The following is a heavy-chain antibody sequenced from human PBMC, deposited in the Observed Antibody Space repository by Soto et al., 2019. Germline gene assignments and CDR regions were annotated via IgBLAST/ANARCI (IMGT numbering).Heavy chain of an antibody. J-gene: IGHJ3*02. Sequence: EVQVLESGGDLVQPGGSLRLSCAVSGFTFSSHGMTWVRQAPGRGLEWVSSISINGGSTHYADSVRGRFTISRDNSKNTLYLQMSSLRAEDTAVYYCASFLMGWRWEAFDIWGQGTMVTVSS. V-gene: IGHV3-23*01. CDR3: ASFLMGWRWEAFDI. D-gene: IGHD1-26*01. CDR2: ISINGGST. CDR1: GFTFSSHG.